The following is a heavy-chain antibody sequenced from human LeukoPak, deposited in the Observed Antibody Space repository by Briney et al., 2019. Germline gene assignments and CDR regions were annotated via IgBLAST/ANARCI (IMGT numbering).Heavy chain of an antibody. CDR1: GGXLRGYY. CDR3: ARRFDTSGWVDY. D-gene: IGHD6-19*01. J-gene: IGHJ4*02. CDR2: IYYSGST. Sequence: SETLSLTCTGCGGXLRGYYCSWIREPPAKGLRWIGYIYYSGSTNYNPSLKSRVTISIDTSKNQFSLKLSSVTAADTAVYYCARRFDTSGWVDYWGQGTLVTVSS. V-gene: IGHV4-59*08.